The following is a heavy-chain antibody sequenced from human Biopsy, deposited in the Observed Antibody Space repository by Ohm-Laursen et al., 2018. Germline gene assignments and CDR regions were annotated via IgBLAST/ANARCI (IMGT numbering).Heavy chain of an antibody. D-gene: IGHD6-19*01. J-gene: IGHJ6*02. CDR3: GRVWLWRGYGMDV. Sequence: GTLSLTCTVSGGSMSDHYWSWLRQTPGKGLEWIGYIYYTGKTTYNPSLESRITISVDTSKNKFSLQLDSMTAADTAVYYCGRVWLWRGYGMDVWGQGTTVTVSS. CDR1: GGSMSDHY. V-gene: IGHV4-59*11. CDR2: IYYTGKT.